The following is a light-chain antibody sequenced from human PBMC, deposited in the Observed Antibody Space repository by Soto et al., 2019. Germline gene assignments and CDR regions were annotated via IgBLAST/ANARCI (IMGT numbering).Light chain of an antibody. J-gene: IGKJ1*01. CDR1: QSISSY. Sequence: DIQMTQSPSSLSASVGDRVTITCRASQSISSYLNWYQQKPGKAPKLLIHAASSLESGVPSRFSGSGSGTDFAPTISSLQPEDFATYYCHQTAANPWTFAQGTKVDIK. CDR2: AAS. V-gene: IGKV1-39*01. CDR3: HQTAANPWT.